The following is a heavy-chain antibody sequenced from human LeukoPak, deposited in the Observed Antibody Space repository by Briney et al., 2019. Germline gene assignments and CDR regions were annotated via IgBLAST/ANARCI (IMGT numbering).Heavy chain of an antibody. CDR3: ARGGPYYDFWSGYPYYFDY. CDR2: IYYSGST. D-gene: IGHD3-3*01. V-gene: IGHV4-59*01. Sequence: KSSETLSLTCTVSGGSISSYYWSWIRQPPGKGLEWIGYIYYSGSTNYNPSLKSRVTISVDTSKNQFSLKLSSVTAADTAVYYCARGGPYYDFWSGYPYYFDYWGQGTLVTVSS. J-gene: IGHJ4*02. CDR1: GGSISSYY.